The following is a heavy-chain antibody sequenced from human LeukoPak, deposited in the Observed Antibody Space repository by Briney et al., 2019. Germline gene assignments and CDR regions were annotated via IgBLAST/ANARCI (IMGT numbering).Heavy chain of an antibody. D-gene: IGHD5-24*01. Sequence: GGSLRLSCAASGFTFSNYAMHWVRQAPGKGLEWVTFIRYDGSDKYYADSVKGRFTISRDNSKNTLYLQMNSLRAADTAVYYCARDGVRDGLYFDYWGQGTLVTVSS. V-gene: IGHV3-30*02. CDR1: GFTFSNYA. J-gene: IGHJ4*02. CDR2: IRYDGSDK. CDR3: ARDGVRDGLYFDY.